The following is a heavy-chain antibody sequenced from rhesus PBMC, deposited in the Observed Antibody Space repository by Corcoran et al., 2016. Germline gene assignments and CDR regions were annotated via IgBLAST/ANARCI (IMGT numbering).Heavy chain of an antibody. D-gene: IGHD1-14*01. CDR1: GDSFTGGWC. CDR3: ARHTPGGGGRTVRFDV. J-gene: IGHJ5-1*01. CDR2: IYGNIDTT. Sequence: QVQLQVSAPGLVTPSVTLSLPCAFSGDSFTGGWCLSWLLQPPCDGMEWVGDIYGNIDTTHNNPSLKSRVALSRDTAKSQFSLKLSSLTAADTAVYYCARHTPGGGGRTVRFDVWGPGVLVTVSS. V-gene: IGHV4-65*01.